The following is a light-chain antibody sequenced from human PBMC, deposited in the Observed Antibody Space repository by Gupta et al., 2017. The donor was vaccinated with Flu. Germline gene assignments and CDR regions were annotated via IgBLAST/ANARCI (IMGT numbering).Light chain of an antibody. V-gene: IGLV2-11*01. Sequence: QSALTQPRSVSGSPGQSVAISCTGTSSDVGAYNYVSWYQQHPGKAPKLIIYDGYKRPSGVPDRFTGPKSGNTASLTISGRQPEDEADYYCCACGAASFFGGGTKLTVL. CDR2: DGY. J-gene: IGLJ2*01. CDR3: CACGAASF. CDR1: SSDVGAYNY.